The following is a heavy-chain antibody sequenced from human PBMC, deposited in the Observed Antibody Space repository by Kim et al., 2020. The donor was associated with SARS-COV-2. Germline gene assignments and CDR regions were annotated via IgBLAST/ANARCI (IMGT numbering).Heavy chain of an antibody. CDR3: AREGRYYDSSGYYNWFDP. Sequence: GGSLRLSCAASGFTFSSYWMSWVRQAPGKGLEWVANIKQDGSEKYYVDSVKGRFTISRDNAKNSLYLQMNSLRAEDTAVYYCAREGRYYDSSGYYNWFDPWGQGTLVTVSS. CDR1: GFTFSSYW. J-gene: IGHJ5*02. D-gene: IGHD3-22*01. CDR2: IKQDGSEK. V-gene: IGHV3-7*01.